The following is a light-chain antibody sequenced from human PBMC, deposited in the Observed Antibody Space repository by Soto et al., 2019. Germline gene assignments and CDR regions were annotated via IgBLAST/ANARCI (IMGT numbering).Light chain of an antibody. Sequence: QSVLTQPPSASGTPGQRVTISCSGSSSNIGSNFVYWYQQFPGTAPKLLIYSDDQRPSGVPDRFSGSKSGTSASLAISGLQSEDEADYFCAVWDETLIEVFGTGTKLTVL. J-gene: IGLJ1*01. CDR1: SSNIGSNF. CDR3: AVWDETLIEV. V-gene: IGLV1-44*01. CDR2: SDD.